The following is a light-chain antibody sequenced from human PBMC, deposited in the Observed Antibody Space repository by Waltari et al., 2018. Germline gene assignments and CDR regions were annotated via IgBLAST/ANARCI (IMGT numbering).Light chain of an antibody. CDR3: GTWDNSLSGKV. J-gene: IGLJ2*01. CDR1: RPHIGNNH. Sequence: QSVLTQPPPVSAAPGQKVTISFSGSRPHIGNNHVFCYQHLPGAAPKLVIYENSLRPSGIPDRFSGSKSGTSATLDITGLQTGDEAAYYCGTWDNSLSGKVFGGGTKLTVL. V-gene: IGLV1-51*01. CDR2: ENS.